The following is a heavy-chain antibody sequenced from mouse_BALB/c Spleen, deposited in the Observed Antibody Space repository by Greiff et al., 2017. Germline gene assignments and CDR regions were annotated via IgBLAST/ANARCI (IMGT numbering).Heavy chain of an antibody. V-gene: IGHV1S81*02. CDR2: INPSNGRT. J-gene: IGHJ2*01. CDR1: GYTFTSYW. D-gene: IGHD1-1*01. CDR3: ARGLLLRSYYFDY. Sequence: QVQLQQPGAELVKPGASVKLSCKASGYTFTSYWMHWVKQRPGQGLEWIGEINPSNGRTNYNEKFKSKATLTVDKSSSTAYMQLSSLTSEDSAVYYCARGLLLRSYYFDYWGQGTTLTVSS.